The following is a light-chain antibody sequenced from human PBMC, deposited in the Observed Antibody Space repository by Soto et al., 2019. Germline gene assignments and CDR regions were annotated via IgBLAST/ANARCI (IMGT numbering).Light chain of an antibody. V-gene: IGLV1-40*01. CDR1: SSNIGAGYE. CDR3: PSYDSSLSGYV. Sequence: QSVLTQPPSVSGAPGQRVTISCTGSSSNIGAGYEAHWYQQVPGTAPKLLIYENNNRPSGVPDRFSVSKSGTSASLAITGLQAADEAEYYCPSYDSSLSGYVFGTGTKLTVL. J-gene: IGLJ1*01. CDR2: ENN.